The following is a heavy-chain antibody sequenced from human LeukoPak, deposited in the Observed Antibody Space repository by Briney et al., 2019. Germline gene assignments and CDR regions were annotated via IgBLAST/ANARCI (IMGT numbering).Heavy chain of an antibody. CDR2: IKQDGSEK. J-gene: IGHJ4*02. Sequence: PGGSLRLSCAASGFTFSSYWMSWVRQAPGKGLEWVANIKQDGSEKYYVDSVKGRFTISRDDAKNSLYLQMNSLRAEDTAVYYCARMAVAATVDYWGQGTLVTVSS. V-gene: IGHV3-7*01. CDR3: ARMAVAATVDY. D-gene: IGHD6-19*01. CDR1: GFTFSSYW.